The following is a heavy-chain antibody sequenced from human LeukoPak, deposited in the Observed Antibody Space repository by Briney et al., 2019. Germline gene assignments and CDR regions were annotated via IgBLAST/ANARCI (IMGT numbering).Heavy chain of an antibody. Sequence: GAPVKVSCKASGYTFTSYYMHWVRQAPGQGLEWMGIINCSGGSTSYAQKFQGRVTMTRDMSTSTVYMELSSLRSEDTAVYYCARRERWLGNDDHWGQGTLVTVSS. V-gene: IGHV1-46*01. CDR2: INCSGGST. D-gene: IGHD6-19*01. CDR3: ARRERWLGNDDH. CDR1: GYTFTSYY. J-gene: IGHJ4*02.